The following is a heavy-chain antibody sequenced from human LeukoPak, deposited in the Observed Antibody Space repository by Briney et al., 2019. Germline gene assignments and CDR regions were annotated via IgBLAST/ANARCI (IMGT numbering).Heavy chain of an antibody. V-gene: IGHV4-34*01. CDR2: TNHSGST. CDR1: GGSFSGYY. D-gene: IGHD2-2*01. Sequence: PSETLSLTCAVYGGSFSGYYWSWIRQPPGKGLEWIGETNHSGSTNYNPSLKSRVTISVDTSKNQFSLKLSSVTAADTAVYYCARGYCSSTSCYHFDYWAREPWSPSPQ. J-gene: IGHJ4*02. CDR3: ARGYCSSTSCYHFDY.